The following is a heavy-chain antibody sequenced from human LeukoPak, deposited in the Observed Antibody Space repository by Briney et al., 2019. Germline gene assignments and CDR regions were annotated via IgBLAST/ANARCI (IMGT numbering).Heavy chain of an antibody. D-gene: IGHD6-6*01. Sequence: ASVKVSCKASGYTFTNYAISWVRQAPEQGLEWMGWISAYNGNTNYAQKLQGRVTMTTDTSTSTAYMELRSLRSDDTAVYYCARDLSSSSRYNYYYGMDVWGQGTTVIVSS. V-gene: IGHV1-18*01. CDR3: ARDLSSSSRYNYYYGMDV. J-gene: IGHJ6*02. CDR1: GYTFTNYA. CDR2: ISAYNGNT.